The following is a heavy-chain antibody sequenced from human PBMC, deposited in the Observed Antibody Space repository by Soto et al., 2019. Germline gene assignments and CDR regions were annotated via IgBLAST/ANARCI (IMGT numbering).Heavy chain of an antibody. CDR1: GYTFTSYA. Sequence: ASVKVSCKSSGYTFTSYAMHWVRQAPGQRLEWMGWINAGNGNTKYSQKFQGRVTITRDTSASTAYMELSSLRSEDTAVYYCARGPNPYYFDYWGQGTLVTVSS. J-gene: IGHJ4*02. V-gene: IGHV1-3*01. CDR3: ARGPNPYYFDY. CDR2: INAGNGNT.